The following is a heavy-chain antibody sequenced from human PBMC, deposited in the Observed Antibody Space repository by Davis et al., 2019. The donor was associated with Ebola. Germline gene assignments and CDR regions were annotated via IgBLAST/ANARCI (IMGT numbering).Heavy chain of an antibody. Sequence: GESLKISCVASGFTLNNAWMSWVRQAPGKGLEWVGLIKSKTDGGTTDYAAPVKGRFAMSRDDSKNTLYLQMNSLKIDDTAVYYCTTLSTMTTIYFDLWGRGTLVTVSS. V-gene: IGHV3-15*01. J-gene: IGHJ2*01. CDR3: TTLSTMTTIYFDL. D-gene: IGHD4-17*01. CDR2: IKSKTDGGTT. CDR1: GFTLNNAW.